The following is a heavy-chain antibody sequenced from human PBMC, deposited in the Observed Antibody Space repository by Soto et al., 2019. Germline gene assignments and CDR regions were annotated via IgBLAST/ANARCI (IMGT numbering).Heavy chain of an antibody. CDR3: ERDHLTASGMDV. J-gene: IGHJ6*02. V-gene: IGHV3-33*01. D-gene: IGHD3-3*02. CDR2: IWYDGSNK. Sequence: QVQLVESGGGVVQPGRSLRLSCAASGFTFSSYGMHWVRQAPGKGLEWVAVIWYDGSNKYYADSVKGRFTSSRDNSKNTLYLQMNSLRAEDTAVYYSERDHLTASGMDVWGQGTTVAVSS. CDR1: GFTFSSYG.